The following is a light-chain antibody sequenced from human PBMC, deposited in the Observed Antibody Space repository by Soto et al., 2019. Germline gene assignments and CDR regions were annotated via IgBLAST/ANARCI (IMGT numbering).Light chain of an antibody. CDR1: QSVSSSY. V-gene: IGKV3-20*01. CDR2: GAS. J-gene: IGKJ1*01. CDR3: QQYGSLPQT. Sequence: DIVLTQYDGTLSLSPGERATSSCRASQSVSSSYLAWYQQKPGQAPRLLIYGASSRATGIPARFSGSGSGTDFTLTISRLQTEEFAVYYCQQYGSLPQTFGQGTKVDI.